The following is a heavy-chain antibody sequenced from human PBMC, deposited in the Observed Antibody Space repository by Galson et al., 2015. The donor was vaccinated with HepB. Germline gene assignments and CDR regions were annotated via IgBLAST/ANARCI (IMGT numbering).Heavy chain of an antibody. CDR3: AKGGSFHGSEGYFPFDP. Sequence: SLRLSCAAPGFTFTNYALHWVRQAPGKGLEWVALISYDGTNKYYADSVKGRFTISRDDLKNTLFLQMKSLRADDTGVYYCAKGGSFHGSEGYFPFDPWGQGVQVIVSS. CDR1: GFTFTNYA. V-gene: IGHV3-30-3*01. D-gene: IGHD3-10*01. CDR2: ISYDGTNK. J-gene: IGHJ5*02.